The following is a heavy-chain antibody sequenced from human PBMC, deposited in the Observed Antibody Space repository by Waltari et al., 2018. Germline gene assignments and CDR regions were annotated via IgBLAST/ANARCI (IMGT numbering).Heavy chain of an antibody. CDR1: GFPFRSLW. Sequence: EVQLVESGGGLVQPGGSLRPSCADCGFPFRSLWMSWFRQAPGKGLEWVANIKQDGSEIYYVDSVKGRFTISRDNAKNSLYLQMNSLTTEDTAVYYCAGGGGFLCDIWGQGTLVTVSS. V-gene: IGHV3-7*01. J-gene: IGHJ3*02. D-gene: IGHD3-3*01. CDR3: AGGGGFLCDI. CDR2: IKQDGSEI.